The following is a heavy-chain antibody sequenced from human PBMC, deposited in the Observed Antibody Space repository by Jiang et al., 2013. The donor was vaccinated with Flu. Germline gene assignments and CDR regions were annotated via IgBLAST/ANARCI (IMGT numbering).Heavy chain of an antibody. CDR2: TYYRSKWYN. V-gene: IGHV6-1*01. CDR3: ARAGYSSDWYGNWFDP. J-gene: IGHJ5*02. CDR1: GDSVSSNSAG. Sequence: SQTLSLTCVISGDSVSSNSAGWNWIRQSPVRGLEWLGRTYYRSKWYNDYAVFVKSRITINPDTSKNQFSLQLNSVTPEDTAVYYCARAGYSSDWYGNWFDPWGQGTLVTVSS. D-gene: IGHD6-19*01.